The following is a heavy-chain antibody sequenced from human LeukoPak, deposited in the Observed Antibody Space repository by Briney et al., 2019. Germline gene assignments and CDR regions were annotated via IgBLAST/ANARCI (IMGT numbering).Heavy chain of an antibody. CDR3: ARWGGTRQYYFDY. CDR1: GFIFSDYG. CDR2: TRFDGSIK. J-gene: IGHJ4*02. V-gene: IGHV3-33*01. D-gene: IGHD1-1*01. Sequence: GGSLRLSCAVSGFIFSDYGFHWVRQAPGKGLDWVAVTRFDGSIKQYADSVKGRFTISRDDSKNTLYLQMNSLKSEDTAVYYCARWGGTRQYYFDYWGRETLVTVSS.